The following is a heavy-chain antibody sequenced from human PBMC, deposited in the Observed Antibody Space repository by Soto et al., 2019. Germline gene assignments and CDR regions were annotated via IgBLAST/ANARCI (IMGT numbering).Heavy chain of an antibody. CDR2: ISDSGRT. V-gene: IGHV4-59*01. Sequence: QVQLQESGPGVVKASETLSLTCTVSGGSLDYYYWSWVRQTPGKGLEWIGDISDSGRTNYNPSLRSRVTISVDTSKHQFSLKMNSVAAADTAVYYCARDSTTWFPYHGIDVWGQGTTVTVSS. CDR3: ARDSTTWFPYHGIDV. CDR1: GGSLDYYY. J-gene: IGHJ6*02. D-gene: IGHD2-2*01.